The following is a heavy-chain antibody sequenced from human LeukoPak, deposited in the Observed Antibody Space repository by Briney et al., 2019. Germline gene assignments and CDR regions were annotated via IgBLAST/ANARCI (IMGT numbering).Heavy chain of an antibody. V-gene: IGHV3-23*01. D-gene: IGHD4-17*01. CDR3: ARDPNGNYVGAFDF. CDR1: GITLSNAW. J-gene: IGHJ3*01. Sequence: GGSLRLSCAASGITLSNAWMSWVRQAPGRGLEWVSAISGSGGSTYYADSVKGRFTISRDNSKNTLYLQMNSLRAEDTAVYYCARDPNGNYVGAFDFWGQGTLVTVSS. CDR2: ISGSGGST.